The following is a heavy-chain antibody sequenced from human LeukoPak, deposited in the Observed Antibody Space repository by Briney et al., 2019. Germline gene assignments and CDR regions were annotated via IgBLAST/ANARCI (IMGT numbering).Heavy chain of an antibody. D-gene: IGHD1-26*01. J-gene: IGHJ5*02. CDR3: AKLVGATDL. CDR1: GFTFSSYG. V-gene: IGHV3-30*18. Sequence: GGSLRLSCAASGFTFSSYGMHWVRQAPGKGLEWVAVISYDGSNKYYADSVKGRFTISRDNSKNTLYLQMNSLRAEDTAVYYCAKLVGATDLWGQGTLVTVSP. CDR2: ISYDGSNK.